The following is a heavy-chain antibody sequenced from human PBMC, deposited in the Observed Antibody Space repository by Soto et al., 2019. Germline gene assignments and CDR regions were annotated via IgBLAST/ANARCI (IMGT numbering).Heavy chain of an antibody. CDR1: GGSISSGGYY. V-gene: IGHV4-31*03. CDR3: ARGSGDYDYVWGSAVMDV. J-gene: IGHJ6*02. Sequence: SETLSLTCTVSGGSISSGGYYWSWIRQHPGKGLEWIGHIYYSGSTYYNPSLKSRVTISVDTSKNQFSLKLSSVTAADTAVYYCARGSGDYDYVWGSAVMDVRAQRTTVPVS. D-gene: IGHD3-16*01. CDR2: IYYSGST.